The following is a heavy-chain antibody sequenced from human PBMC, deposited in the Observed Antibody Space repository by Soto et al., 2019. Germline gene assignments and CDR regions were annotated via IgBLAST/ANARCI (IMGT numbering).Heavy chain of an antibody. CDR3: ARDFLGSHMTTVTQVAFDI. CDR1: GFTFSSYS. CDR2: ISSSSSTI. Sequence: GGSLRLSCAASGFTFSSYSMNWVHQAPGKGLEWVSYISSSSSTIYYADSVKGRFTISRDNAKNSLYLQMNSLRAEDTAVYYCARDFLGSHMTTVTQVAFDIWGQGTMVTVSS. D-gene: IGHD4-17*01. V-gene: IGHV3-48*01. J-gene: IGHJ3*02.